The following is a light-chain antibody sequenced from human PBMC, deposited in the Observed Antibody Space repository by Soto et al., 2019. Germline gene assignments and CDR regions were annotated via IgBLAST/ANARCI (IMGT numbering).Light chain of an antibody. CDR2: GIS. CDR1: PRANSN. V-gene: IGKV3-15*01. CDR3: QQYSKWPIT. J-gene: IGKJ5*01. Sequence: EMVMTQSPAILSVFPGESATRSWRASPRANSNYLAWYQQPPSQPPRLLIYGISTRATGIPARFSGSGSGTEFSLTISSLQSEDFAVYYCQQYSKWPITFGQGTRLEIK.